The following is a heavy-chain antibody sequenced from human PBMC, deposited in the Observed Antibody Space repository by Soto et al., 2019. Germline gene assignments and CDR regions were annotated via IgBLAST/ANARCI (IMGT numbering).Heavy chain of an antibody. CDR1: GDSINSDKYY. CDR2: INYRGNT. Sequence: PSETLSLTCSVSGDSINSDKYYWGWIRQPPGKGLEWIGSINYRGNTYYNPSLKTRVTISVDTSKNQFSLKLSSVTAADTAVYYCARGRWIQLWFDYYYYGMDVWGQGTTVTVSS. D-gene: IGHD5-18*01. V-gene: IGHV4-39*07. CDR3: ARGRWIQLWFDYYYYGMDV. J-gene: IGHJ6*02.